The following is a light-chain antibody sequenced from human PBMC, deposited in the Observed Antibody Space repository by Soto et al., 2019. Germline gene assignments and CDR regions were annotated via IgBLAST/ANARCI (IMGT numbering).Light chain of an antibody. CDR2: KAS. V-gene: IGKV1-5*03. CDR1: QSIRSW. J-gene: IGKJ1*01. CDR3: QQYDSSPWT. Sequence: DIQMTQSPSTLSASVGDRVTITCRASQSIRSWLSWYQHKPGKAPNLLIYKASTLESGVPSRFSGSGSGTDFTLTISSLQPDDFATYYCQQYDSSPWTFGQGTKVEVK.